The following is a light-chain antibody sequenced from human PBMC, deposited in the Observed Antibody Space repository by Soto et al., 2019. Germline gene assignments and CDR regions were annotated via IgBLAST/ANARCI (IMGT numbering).Light chain of an antibody. J-gene: IGKJ4*01. V-gene: IGKV1-39*01. CDR3: QQSYSLPLS. CDR2: SAS. CDR1: ENIDTY. Sequence: DIQVTQSPSSHSASLGDRVTVTCRASENIDTYLNWYQQRPGKVPSLLIYSASTLQSGVPSRFSGSGSGTDFTLTISSLQPDDYATYYCQQSYSLPLSFGGGTKVEIK.